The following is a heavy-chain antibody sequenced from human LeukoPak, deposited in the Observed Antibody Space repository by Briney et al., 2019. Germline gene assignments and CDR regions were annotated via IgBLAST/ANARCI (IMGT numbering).Heavy chain of an antibody. CDR1: GFTFSSYE. Sequence: GGSLRLSCAASGFTFSSYEMNWVRQAPGKGLEWVSYISSSGSTTYYADSVKGRFTISRDNAKNSLYLQMNSLRAEDTAVYYCARDERGYSYGNYFDYWGQGTLVTVSS. V-gene: IGHV3-48*03. CDR2: ISSSGSTT. J-gene: IGHJ4*02. D-gene: IGHD5-18*01. CDR3: ARDERGYSYGNYFDY.